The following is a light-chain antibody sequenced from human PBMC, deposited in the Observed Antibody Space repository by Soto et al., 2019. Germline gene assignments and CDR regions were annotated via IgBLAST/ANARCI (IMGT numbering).Light chain of an antibody. J-gene: IGKJ1*01. CDR1: QSVSSK. Sequence: EIVMTHSPATLSVSPGERATLSCRASQSVSSKLAWFQQKPGQAPSLLIYDASTRATGIPDRFSGSGSGTDFTLTISRLEPEDFAVYWCQQYDSSPRTFGQGTKVDIK. V-gene: IGKV3-15*01. CDR2: DAS. CDR3: QQYDSSPRT.